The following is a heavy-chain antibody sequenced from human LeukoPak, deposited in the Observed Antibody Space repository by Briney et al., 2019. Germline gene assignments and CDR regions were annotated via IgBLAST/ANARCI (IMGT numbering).Heavy chain of an antibody. J-gene: IGHJ4*02. CDR3: ARGLKINCSSTSCYLIY. V-gene: IGHV1-8*03. CDR1: GYTFTSYD. CDR2: MNPNSGNT. Sequence: GASVKVSXKASGYTFTSYDINWVRQATGQGLEWMGWMNPNSGNTGYAQKFQGRVTITRNTSISTAYMELSSLRSEDTAVYYCARGLKINCSSTSCYLIYWGQGTLVTVSS. D-gene: IGHD2-2*01.